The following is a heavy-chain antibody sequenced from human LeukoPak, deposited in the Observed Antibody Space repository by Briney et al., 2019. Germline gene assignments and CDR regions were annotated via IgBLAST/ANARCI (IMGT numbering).Heavy chain of an antibody. D-gene: IGHD3-9*01. J-gene: IGHJ4*02. CDR1: GGSFSDYY. V-gene: IGHV4-34*01. Sequence: PSETLSLTCAVYGGSFSDYYWTWIRQPPGKGLEWIGEINHSGSTNYNPSLKSRVTMSIDTSKNQFSLKLSSVTAADTAVYYCAGVLRYFVYFDYWGQGTLVTVSS. CDR2: INHSGST. CDR3: AGVLRYFVYFDY.